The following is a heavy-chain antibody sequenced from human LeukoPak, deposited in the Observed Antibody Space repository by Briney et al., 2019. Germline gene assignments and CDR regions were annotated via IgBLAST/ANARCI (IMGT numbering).Heavy chain of an antibody. J-gene: IGHJ4*02. V-gene: IGHV3-53*05. CDR1: GFTVSSNY. D-gene: IGHD6-6*01. CDR2: IYSGGST. CDR3: ARDVGRDQVVTLDS. Sequence: GGSLRLSCAASGFTVSSNYMSWVRQAPGKGLEWVSVIYSGGSTYYADSVKGRFTISRDNSKNTLYLQMSSLRADDTAVYYCARDVGRDQVVTLDSWGQGTLVTVSS.